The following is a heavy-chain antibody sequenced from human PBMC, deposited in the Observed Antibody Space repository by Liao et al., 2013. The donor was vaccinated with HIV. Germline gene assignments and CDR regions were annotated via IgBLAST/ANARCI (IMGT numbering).Heavy chain of an antibody. CDR1: GGSISGLY. Sequence: QVHLQESGPGLVKPSETLSLTCTVSGGSISGLYWSWIRQSPGRGLEWIGYVNYSGGSNYNPSLKSRVAISIDTSRNRFYLNMISMTAADTAVYYCARDFGGFDLWGQGTPVTVSS. J-gene: IGHJ4*02. CDR3: ARDFGGFDL. CDR2: VNYSGGS. D-gene: IGHD3-16*01. V-gene: IGHV4-59*11.